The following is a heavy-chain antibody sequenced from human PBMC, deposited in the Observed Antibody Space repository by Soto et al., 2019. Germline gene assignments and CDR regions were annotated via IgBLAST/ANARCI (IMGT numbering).Heavy chain of an antibody. CDR1: GFTFSSYG. V-gene: IGHV3-30*18. CDR3: AKEAYGGKGGRYFDY. D-gene: IGHD4-17*01. J-gene: IGHJ4*02. Sequence: QVQLVESGGGVVQPGRSLRLSCAASGFTFSSYGMHWVRQAPGKGLEWVAVISYDGSNKYYADSVKGRFTISRDNSKNTLYLQMNSLRAEDTAVYYCAKEAYGGKGGRYFDYLGQGTLVTVSS. CDR2: ISYDGSNK.